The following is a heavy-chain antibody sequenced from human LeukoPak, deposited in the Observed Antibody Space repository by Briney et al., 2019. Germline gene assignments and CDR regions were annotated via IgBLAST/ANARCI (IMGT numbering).Heavy chain of an antibody. CDR1: GYTFTGYY. CDR3: ASSSSPYYYYMDV. CDR2: INPNSGGT. J-gene: IGHJ6*03. Sequence: GASVKVSCKASGYTFTGYYMHWVRQAPGQGLEWMGWINPNSGGTNYAQKFQGRVTITRNTSISTAYMELCSLRSEDTAVYYCASSSSPYYYYMDVWGKGTTVTVSS. D-gene: IGHD6-13*01. V-gene: IGHV1-2*02.